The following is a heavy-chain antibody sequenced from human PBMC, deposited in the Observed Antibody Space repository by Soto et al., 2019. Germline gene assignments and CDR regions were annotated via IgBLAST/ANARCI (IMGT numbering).Heavy chain of an antibody. V-gene: IGHV1-18*01. Sequence: QVQLVQSGAEVKKPGASVKVSCKASGYTFASYAISWMRQAPGQGLEWMGWISAYNGNTNYAQKLQGRVTMTTDTSTTTAYMALRSLRSHATAVYYCASAPPPPDYWGQGPLVTVSS. CDR1: GYTFASYA. CDR2: ISAYNGNT. J-gene: IGHJ4*02. CDR3: ASAPPPPDY.